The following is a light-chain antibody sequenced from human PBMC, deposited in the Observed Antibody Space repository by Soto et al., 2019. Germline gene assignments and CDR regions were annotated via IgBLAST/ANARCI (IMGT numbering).Light chain of an antibody. CDR2: GTS. V-gene: IGKV3-15*01. J-gene: IGKJ5*01. CDR1: QSISSN. CDR3: QQFNTWSSIT. Sequence: EIVMRQSPATLSVSPGERVTLSCRASQSISSNLAWYQQKPGQAPSLLMYGTSTRATGIPARFSGSGSGTEFTLTISSLQSGDFAVYYCQQFNTWSSITFGQGTRLEIK.